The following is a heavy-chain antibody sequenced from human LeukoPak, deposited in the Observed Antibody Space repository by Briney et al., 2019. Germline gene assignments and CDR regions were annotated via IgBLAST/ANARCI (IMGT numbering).Heavy chain of an antibody. CDR3: ARAHSSSWYMDY. J-gene: IGHJ4*02. D-gene: IGHD6-13*01. CDR1: GGPMSNYY. CDR2: IYSSGST. Sequence: PSETLSLTCTVSGGPMSNYYWSWIRQPPGKGLEWIGYIYSSGSTNYNPSLKSRVTISVDTSKNQLSLRLNSVTAADAAVYYCARAHSSSWYMDYWGQGTLVTVS. V-gene: IGHV4-59*01.